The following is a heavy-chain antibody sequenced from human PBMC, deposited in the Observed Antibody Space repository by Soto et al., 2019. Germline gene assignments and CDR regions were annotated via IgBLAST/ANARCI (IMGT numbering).Heavy chain of an antibody. Sequence: PGESLKISCKGSGYNFSNYWIGLLRQIPWKGLEWMGTIYPGDSDTRYSPSFQGQVTISADKSISTAYLQWSGLRASDTAMYYCATSRTIAMAYGMDVWAQGTMVTVSS. J-gene: IGHJ6*02. CDR1: GYNFSNYW. CDR2: IYPGDSDT. CDR3: ATSRTIAMAYGMDV. V-gene: IGHV5-51*01. D-gene: IGHD6-19*01.